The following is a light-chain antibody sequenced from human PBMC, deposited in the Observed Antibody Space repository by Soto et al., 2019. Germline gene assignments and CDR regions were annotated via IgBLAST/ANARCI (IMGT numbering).Light chain of an antibody. V-gene: IGLV1-44*01. CDR3: ATWDDSLNVWV. Sequence: QSVLSQAPSASGTPGQRVTISCSGGSSNIGSNTVNWYQQLPGTAPKLVIYNVDQRPSGAPDRFSGSKSGTSASLAISGLQSEDEAHYYCATWDDSLNVWVFGGGTKLTV. CDR2: NVD. CDR1: SSNIGSNT. J-gene: IGLJ3*02.